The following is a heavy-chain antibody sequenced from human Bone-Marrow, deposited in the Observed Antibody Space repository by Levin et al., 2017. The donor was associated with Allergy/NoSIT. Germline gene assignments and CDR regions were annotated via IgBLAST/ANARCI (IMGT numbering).Heavy chain of an antibody. CDR1: GYSFVSYE. V-gene: IGHV1-8*01. CDR2: INPKLGTT. D-gene: IGHD3-10*01. J-gene: IGHJ6*02. Sequence: GESLKISCKASGYSFVSYEINWVRQVPGQGPEWLGWINPKLGTTGYAQNLQVRLSMTRNISINTAYLELSSPRIDETALYYCARAGGSGPIGHYYGMDVWGQGTTVAVSS. CDR3: ARAGGSGPIGHYYGMDV.